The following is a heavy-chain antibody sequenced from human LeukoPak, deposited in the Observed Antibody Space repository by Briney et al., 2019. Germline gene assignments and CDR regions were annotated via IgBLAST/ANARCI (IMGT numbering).Heavy chain of an antibody. V-gene: IGHV3-23*01. D-gene: IGHD6-19*01. J-gene: IGHJ4*02. CDR2: INDSGGST. Sequence: GGSLRLSCAASGFIFSSYSMNWVRQAPGKGLEWVSAINDSGGSTYYADSVKGRFTISRDNSKNTLYLQMNSLRAEDTAVYYCAKPAISSRGWYYDYWGQGTLVTVSS. CDR1: GFIFSSYS. CDR3: AKPAISSRGWYYDY.